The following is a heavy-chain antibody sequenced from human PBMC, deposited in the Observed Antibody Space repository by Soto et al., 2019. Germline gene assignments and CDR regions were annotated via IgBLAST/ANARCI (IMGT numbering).Heavy chain of an antibody. V-gene: IGHV1-69*13. D-gene: IGHD3-22*01. J-gene: IGHJ4*02. CDR1: GGNFSSYA. Sequence: GASVKVSCKASGGNFSSYAISWVRQAPGQGLEWMGGIIPIFGTANYAQKFQGRVPITADESTSTAYMELGSLRSEDTAVYYCARQNHDMTMMNYFDYWGQGTLVTVSS. CDR3: ARQNHDMTMMNYFDY. CDR2: IIPIFGTA.